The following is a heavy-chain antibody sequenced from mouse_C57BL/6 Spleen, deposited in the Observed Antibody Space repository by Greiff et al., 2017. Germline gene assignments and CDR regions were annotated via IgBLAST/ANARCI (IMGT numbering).Heavy chain of an antibody. CDR3: AREGLRQGYYFDY. J-gene: IGHJ2*01. V-gene: IGHV1-18*01. CDR1: GYTFTDYN. Sequence: EVQRVESGPELVKPGASVKIPCKASGYTFTDYNMDWVKQSHGKSLEWIGDINPNNGGTIYNQKFKGKATLTVDKSSSTAYMELRSLTSEDTAVYYCAREGLRQGYYFDYWGQGTTLTVSS. D-gene: IGHD2-2*01. CDR2: INPNNGGT.